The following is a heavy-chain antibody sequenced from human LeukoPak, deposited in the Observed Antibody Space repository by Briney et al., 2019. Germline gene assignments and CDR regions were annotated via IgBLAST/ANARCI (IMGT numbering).Heavy chain of an antibody. D-gene: IGHD3-22*01. Sequence: SVKVSCKASGGTFSSYAISWVRQAPGQGLEWMGGIIPIFGTANYAQKFQGRVTITTDESTSTAYMELSSLRSEDTAVYYCAKSLRDSSGYWDPTYYYYYYMDVWGKGTTVTVSS. V-gene: IGHV1-69*05. CDR1: GGTFSSYA. CDR2: IIPIFGTA. CDR3: AKSLRDSSGYWDPTYYYYYYMDV. J-gene: IGHJ6*03.